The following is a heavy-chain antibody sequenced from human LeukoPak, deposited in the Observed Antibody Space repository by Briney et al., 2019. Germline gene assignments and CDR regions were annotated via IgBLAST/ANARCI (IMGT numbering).Heavy chain of an antibody. J-gene: IGHJ6*03. V-gene: IGHV3-64*01. CDR3: ATRGGFGVAPREDYYYYYYMDV. Sequence: PGGSLRLSCAASGFTFSSYAMHWVRQAPGKGLEYVSAISSNGGSTYYANSVKGRFTISRDNSKNTLYLQMGSLRAEDMAVYYCATRGGFGVAPREDYYYYYYMDVWGKGTTVTVSS. D-gene: IGHD3-3*01. CDR2: ISSNGGST. CDR1: GFTFSSYA.